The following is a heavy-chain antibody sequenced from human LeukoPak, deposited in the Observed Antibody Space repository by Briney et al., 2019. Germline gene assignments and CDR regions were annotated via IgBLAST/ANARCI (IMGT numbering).Heavy chain of an antibody. CDR3: ARDMRLRAFDI. CDR1: GFMFDNFW. V-gene: IGHV3-21*01. Sequence: PGGSLRLSCAASGFMFDNFWMSWVRQVPGKGLEWVSSISSSSSYIYYADSVKGRFTISRDNAKNSLYLQMNSLRAEDTAVYYCARDMRLRAFDIWGQGTMVTVSS. D-gene: IGHD2-2*01. CDR2: ISSSSSYI. J-gene: IGHJ3*02.